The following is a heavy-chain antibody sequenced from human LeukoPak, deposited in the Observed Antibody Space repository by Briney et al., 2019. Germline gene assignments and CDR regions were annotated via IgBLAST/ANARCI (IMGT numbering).Heavy chain of an antibody. CDR2: ISGSGGST. CDR1: GFPFSTYG. CDR3: AKDRHTAPAYGMDV. Sequence: GGSLRLSCAASGFPFSTYGFHWVRQAPGKGLEWVSAISGSGGSTYYADSVKGRFTISRDNSKNTLYVQMNSLRAEDTAVYFCAKDRHTAPAYGMDVWGQGTTVTVFS. J-gene: IGHJ6*02. V-gene: IGHV3-23*01. D-gene: IGHD5-18*01.